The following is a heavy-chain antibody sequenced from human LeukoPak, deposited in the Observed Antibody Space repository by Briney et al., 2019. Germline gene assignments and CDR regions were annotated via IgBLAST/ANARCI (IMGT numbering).Heavy chain of an antibody. CDR2: ISAGSTSK. J-gene: IGHJ5*02. V-gene: IGHV3-21*06. CDR3: ARDLRGSGYPNWFDP. CDR1: GFNFFDYS. Sequence: PGGSLRLSCAASGFNFFDYSMSWVRQAPGKGLEWISSISAGSTSKNYADSLQGRLTISRDNGENSLYLHINSLRAEDTAVYYCARDLRGSGYPNWFDPWGQGTLVTVSS. D-gene: IGHD3-22*01.